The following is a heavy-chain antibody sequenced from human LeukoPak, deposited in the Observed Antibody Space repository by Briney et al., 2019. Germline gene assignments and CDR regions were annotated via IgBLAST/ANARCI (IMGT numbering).Heavy chain of an antibody. D-gene: IGHD4-11*01. CDR3: AKGYDYSNFFDY. V-gene: IGHV3-30*18. CDR1: EFTFSSYS. Sequence: PGGSLRLSCAASEFTFSSYSMNWVRQAPGKGLEWVAVISYDGSNKYYADSVKGRFTISRDNSKNTLYLQMNSLRAEDTAVYCCAKGYDYSNFFDYWGQGTLVTVSS. CDR2: ISYDGSNK. J-gene: IGHJ4*02.